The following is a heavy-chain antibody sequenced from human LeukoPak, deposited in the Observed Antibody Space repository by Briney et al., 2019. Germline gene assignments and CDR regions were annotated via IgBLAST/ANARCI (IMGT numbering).Heavy chain of an antibody. Sequence: SQTLSLTCAISGDSVSSNSAAWNWIRQSPSRGLEWLGRTYYRSKWYNDYAVSVKSRITINPDTSKNQFSLQLNSVTPEDTAVYYCARDRVVPAAMGISEVDYYYYGMDVWGKGTTVTVSS. CDR3: ARDRVVPAAMGISEVDYYYYGMDV. J-gene: IGHJ6*04. V-gene: IGHV6-1*01. D-gene: IGHD2-2*01. CDR2: TYYRSKWYN. CDR1: GDSVSSNSAA.